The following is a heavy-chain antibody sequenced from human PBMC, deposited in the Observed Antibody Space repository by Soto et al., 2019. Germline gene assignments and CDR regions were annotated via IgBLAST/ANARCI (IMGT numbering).Heavy chain of an antibody. CDR2: INPDGSAR. J-gene: IGHJ4*02. CDR3: ARAAN. Sequence: GGSLRLSCSASGFAFNSQWLSWVRQTPGKGLEWVANINPDGSARDYVDSVKGRFTISRDNANNLLSLQMDGLRVEDTAVYYCARAANWGQGTLVTV. V-gene: IGHV3-7*05. CDR1: GFAFNSQW.